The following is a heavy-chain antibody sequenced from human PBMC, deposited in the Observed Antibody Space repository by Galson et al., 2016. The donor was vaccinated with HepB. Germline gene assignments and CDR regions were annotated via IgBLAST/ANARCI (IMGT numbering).Heavy chain of an antibody. D-gene: IGHD6-19*01. Sequence: SLRLSCAASGFTFSSHWMHWVRQAPGKGLAWVSRIDSDGSDIRYADSVRGRFTISRYNAKNTLYLQMNSLRAEDTAVYYCARDQRSSLDYWGQGTLVTVSS. CDR2: IDSDGSDI. CDR1: GFTFSSHW. CDR3: ARDQRSSLDY. V-gene: IGHV3-74*01. J-gene: IGHJ4*02.